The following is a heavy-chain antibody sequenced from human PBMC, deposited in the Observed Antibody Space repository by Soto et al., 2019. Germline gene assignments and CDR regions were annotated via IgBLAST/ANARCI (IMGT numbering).Heavy chain of an antibody. Sequence: QITLNESGPTVVRPTETLTLTCRFSGFSLTTSGVGVGWIRQSPGKAPEWLALIYWDDDKRYSASLKSRLTITKDTSKNQVGLALSDLDPTDTATYYCAHRVLRTVFGLVTTTAIYFDFWGQGTPVAVSS. CDR3: AHRVLRTVFGLVTTTAIYFDF. V-gene: IGHV2-5*02. CDR2: IYWDDDK. J-gene: IGHJ4*02. D-gene: IGHD3-3*01. CDR1: GFSLTTSGVG.